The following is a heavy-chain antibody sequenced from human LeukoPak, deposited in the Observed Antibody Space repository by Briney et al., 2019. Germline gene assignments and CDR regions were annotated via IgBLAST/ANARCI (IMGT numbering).Heavy chain of an antibody. J-gene: IGHJ5*02. CDR2: IYNTGSA. V-gene: IGHV4-59*01. D-gene: IGHD5-24*01. Sequence: SEALSLTCTVSGGSTSSYYWTWIRQPPGKRLEWIGYIYNTGSANYNPSFKGRVTLSVDTSKDQFSLKLSSVTAADTAVYYCAREDRDGYNSRGNWFDPWGQGTLVTVSS. CDR3: AREDRDGYNSRGNWFDP. CDR1: GGSTSSYY.